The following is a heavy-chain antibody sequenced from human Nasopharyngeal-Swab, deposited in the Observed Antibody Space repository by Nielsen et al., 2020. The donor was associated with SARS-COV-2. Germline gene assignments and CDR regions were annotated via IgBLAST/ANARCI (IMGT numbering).Heavy chain of an antibody. CDR2: IIPIFGTA. CDR1: GGTFSSYA. Sequence: SVKVSCKASGGTFSSYAIRWVRQAPGQGLEWMGGIIPIFGTANYAQKFQGRVTITADESTSTAYMELSSLRSEDTAAYYCARGSGDYDTRAPYYYYGMDVWGQGTTVTVSS. CDR3: ARGSGDYDTRAPYYYYGMDV. J-gene: IGHJ6*02. V-gene: IGHV1-69*13. D-gene: IGHD4-17*01.